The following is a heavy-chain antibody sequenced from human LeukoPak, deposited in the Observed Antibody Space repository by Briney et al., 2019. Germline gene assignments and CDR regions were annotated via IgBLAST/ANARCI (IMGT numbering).Heavy chain of an antibody. CDR3: ARPTSSGRYYWFDP. D-gene: IGHD1-26*01. Sequence: PSETLSLTCTVSGVSISSSSYYWVWLRPPPGKGLVWFGYIYYSGSTYYNPSLKSRVTISVDTSKNQFSLNLSSVTAADTAMYYCARPTSSGRYYWFDPWGQGTLVTVSS. CDR2: IYYSGST. V-gene: IGHV4-39*01. CDR1: GVSISSSSYY. J-gene: IGHJ5*02.